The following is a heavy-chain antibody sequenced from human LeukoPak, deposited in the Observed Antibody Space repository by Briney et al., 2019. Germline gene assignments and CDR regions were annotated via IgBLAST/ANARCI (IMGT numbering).Heavy chain of an antibody. D-gene: IGHD2-15*01. CDR3: ARDGVAIDDFDI. CDR1: GGSISSYY. V-gene: IGHV4-59*01. CDR2: IYYSGST. Sequence: SETLSLTCTVSGGSISSYYWSWIRQLPGKGLEWIGYIYYSGSTNYNPSLKSRATISVDTSKNQFSLKLSSVTAADTAVYYCARDGVAIDDFDIWGQGTMVTVFS. J-gene: IGHJ3*02.